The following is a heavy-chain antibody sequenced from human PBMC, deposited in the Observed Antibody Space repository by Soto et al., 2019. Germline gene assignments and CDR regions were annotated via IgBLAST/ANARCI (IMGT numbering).Heavy chain of an antibody. CDR3: ARDLDGSGNWFDP. CDR1: GGSISSGDYY. CDR2: IYYSGGT. Sequence: QVQLQESGPGLVKPSQTLSLTCTISGGSISSGDYYWSWIRQPPGKGLEWIGYIYYSGGTYYNPSLKSRVTISVDTSKNQFSLKLSSVTAADTAVYYCARDLDGSGNWFDPWGQGTLVTVSS. V-gene: IGHV4-30-4*01. D-gene: IGHD3-10*01. J-gene: IGHJ5*02.